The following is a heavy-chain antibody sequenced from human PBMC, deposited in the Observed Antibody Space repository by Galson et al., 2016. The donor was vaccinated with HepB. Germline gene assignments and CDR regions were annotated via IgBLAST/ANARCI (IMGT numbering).Heavy chain of an antibody. J-gene: IGHJ4*02. CDR2: TSYSGIA. CDR3: ARVGRLDFWSGFYVPPFDY. Sequence: TLSLSCTVSGGSISSGGYYWSWTRQHPGKGLEWVGFTSYSGIAHYTPSRKSRLTMSVDTSKNQLSLKLFSVPAADTAVYYCARVGRLDFWSGFYVPPFDYWGQGTLVTVSS. V-gene: IGHV4-31*03. CDR1: GGSISSGGYY. D-gene: IGHD3-3*01.